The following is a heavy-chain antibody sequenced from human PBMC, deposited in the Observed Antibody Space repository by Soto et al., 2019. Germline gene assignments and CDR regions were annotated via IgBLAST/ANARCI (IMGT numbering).Heavy chain of an antibody. Sequence: ASVKVSCKASGYTFTSYGISWVRQAPGQGLERMGWISAYNGNTNYAQKLQGRVTMTTDTSTSTAYMELRSLRSDDTAVYYCARDRALLSYYDFWSGSGSRFDPWGQGTLVTVSS. CDR2: ISAYNGNT. CDR3: ARDRALLSYYDFWSGSGSRFDP. D-gene: IGHD3-3*01. J-gene: IGHJ5*02. V-gene: IGHV1-18*01. CDR1: GYTFTSYG.